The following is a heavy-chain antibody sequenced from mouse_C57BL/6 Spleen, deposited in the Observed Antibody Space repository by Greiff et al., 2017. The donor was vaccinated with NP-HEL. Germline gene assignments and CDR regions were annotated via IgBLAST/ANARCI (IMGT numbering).Heavy chain of an antibody. CDR2: IDPNGGGT. D-gene: IGHD1-1*01. J-gene: IGHJ4*01. CDR3: ARWGITTVVATDYAMDY. CDR1: GYTFTSYW. V-gene: IGHV1-72*01. Sequence: QVQLQQPGAELVKPGASVKLSCKASGYTFTSYWMHWVKQRPGRGLEWIGRIDPNGGGTKYNEKFKSKATLTVDKPSSTAYMQLSSLTSEDSAVYYCARWGITTVVATDYAMDYWGQGTSVTVSS.